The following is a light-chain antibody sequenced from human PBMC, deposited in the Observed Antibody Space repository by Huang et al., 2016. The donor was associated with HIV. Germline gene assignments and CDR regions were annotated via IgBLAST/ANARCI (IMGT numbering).Light chain of an antibody. CDR3: QQYGTSPLT. CDR2: DAS. Sequence: EVVLTQSPGTLSLSPGERATLSCRASQTVSNKHLAWYQQKPGQAPRLLIYDASSRATGIPDRCSGSGSGTAFTLTISRLEPEDFAIYYCQQYGTSPLTFGGGTKVEIK. J-gene: IGKJ4*01. V-gene: IGKV3-20*01. CDR1: QTVSNKH.